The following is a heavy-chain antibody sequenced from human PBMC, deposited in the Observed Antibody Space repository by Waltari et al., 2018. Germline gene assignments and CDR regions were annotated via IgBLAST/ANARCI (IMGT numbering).Heavy chain of an antibody. D-gene: IGHD3-9*01. Sequence: QVQLQESGPGLVKPSETLSLTCPVSGGSISSYYWSWLRQPPGKGLEWIGYIYYSGSTNYNPSLKSRVTISVDTSKNQFSLKLSSVTAADTAVYYCARGVDDILTGRFDYWGQGTLVTVSS. J-gene: IGHJ4*02. V-gene: IGHV4-59*01. CDR3: ARGVDDILTGRFDY. CDR2: IYYSGST. CDR1: GGSISSYY.